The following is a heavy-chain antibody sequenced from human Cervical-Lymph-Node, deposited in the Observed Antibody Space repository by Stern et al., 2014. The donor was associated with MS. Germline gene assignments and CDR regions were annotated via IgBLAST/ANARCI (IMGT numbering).Heavy chain of an antibody. V-gene: IGHV3-53*01. J-gene: IGHJ3*02. D-gene: IGHD2-8*01. CDR1: GFTVSNNY. CDR3: ARDGGVPTVPDAFGI. Sequence: EVQLVESGGGLIQPGGSLRLSCAASGFTVSNNYLSWVRQAPGKGLEWVSMIYTGGSTYYADSVKGRFTISRDNSKNTVYLQMNSLRAEDTAVYYCARDGGVPTVPDAFGIWGQGTMVTVSS. CDR2: IYTGGST.